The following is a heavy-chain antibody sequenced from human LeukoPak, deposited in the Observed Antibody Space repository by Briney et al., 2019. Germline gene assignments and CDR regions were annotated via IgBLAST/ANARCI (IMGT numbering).Heavy chain of an antibody. Sequence: SETLSLTCTVSGGSITSYYWSWIRQSPGKGLEWIGYIYKSGSTNYNPSLKSRVTISEDTSKNQFSLKLSSVTAADTAVYYCARSSIAAPPDYWGQGTLVTVSS. D-gene: IGHD6-6*01. CDR3: ARSSIAAPPDY. J-gene: IGHJ4*02. CDR1: GGSITSYY. V-gene: IGHV4-59*01. CDR2: IYKSGST.